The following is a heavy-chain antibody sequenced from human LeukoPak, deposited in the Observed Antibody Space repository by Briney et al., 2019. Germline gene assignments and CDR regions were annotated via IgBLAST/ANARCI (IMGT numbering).Heavy chain of an antibody. CDR1: GGSISSTSW. CDR2: IHDSGST. CDR3: ATRATAGPW. D-gene: IGHD6-13*01. Sequence: PSGTLSLTRAVSGGSISSTSWSTWVRQPPGKGLEWIGEIHDSGSTNYNPSLKSRVTISIDKSKNQFSLNLTSVTAADTAVYYCATRATAGPWWGQGTLVTVSS. V-gene: IGHV4-4*02. J-gene: IGHJ4*02.